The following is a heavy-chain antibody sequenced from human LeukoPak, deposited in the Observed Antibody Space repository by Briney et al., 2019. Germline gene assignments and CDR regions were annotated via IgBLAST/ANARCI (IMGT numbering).Heavy chain of an antibody. J-gene: IGHJ4*02. V-gene: IGHV3-21*01. CDR2: ISSSSSYI. Sequence: GGSLRLSCAASGFTFSSYSMNWVRQAPGKGLEWVSSISSSSSYIYYADSVKGRFTISRDNAKNSLYLQMNSLRAEGTAVYYCARPEYSSSSGLGGYWGQGTLVTVSS. D-gene: IGHD6-6*01. CDR1: GFTFSSYS. CDR3: ARPEYSSSSGLGGY.